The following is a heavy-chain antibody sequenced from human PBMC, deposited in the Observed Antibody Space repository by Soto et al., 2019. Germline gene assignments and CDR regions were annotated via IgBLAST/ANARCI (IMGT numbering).Heavy chain of an antibody. V-gene: IGHV1-18*01. D-gene: IGHD6-19*01. CDR3: ARGLAPYYFDY. CDR1: GYTFTTYC. CDR2: ISAYNGNT. J-gene: IGHJ4*02. Sequence: ASVKVSCKASGYTFTTYCINWVGQAPGQGLEWMGWISAYNGNTNYAQKFQGRVTITRDTSASTAYMELSSLRSEDTAVYYCARGLAPYYFDYWGQVTLVTVS.